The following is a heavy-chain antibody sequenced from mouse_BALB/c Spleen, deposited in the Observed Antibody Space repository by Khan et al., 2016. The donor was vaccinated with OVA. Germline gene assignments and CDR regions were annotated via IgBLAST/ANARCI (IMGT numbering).Heavy chain of an antibody. CDR1: RFTISSYG. J-gene: IGHJ2*01. CDR3: ARSAI. CDR2: IDSNGGST. Sequence: EVELVESGGGIGQPGGSRKRSVAASRFTISSYGMSSVRQTPDNSLELLATIDSNGGSTDYQDIVKRGFTISGTNAKNALYLQMRSLKSEDTAMYYCARSAIWGQGTTLTVSS. D-gene: IGHD2-12*01. V-gene: IGHV5-6-3*01.